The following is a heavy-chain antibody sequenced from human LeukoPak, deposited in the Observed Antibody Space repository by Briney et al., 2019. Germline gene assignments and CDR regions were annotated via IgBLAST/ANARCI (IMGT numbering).Heavy chain of an antibody. CDR2: IKSKTDGGTT. D-gene: IGHD3-10*02. CDR3: TTDNVRESTTRDY. J-gene: IGHJ4*02. Sequence: GGSLRLSCAASGFTFSNAWMSWVRQAPGKGLEWVGRIKSKTDGGTTDYAAPVKGRFTISRDDSKNTLYLQMNSLKTEDTAVYYCTTDNVRESTTRDYWGQGTLVTVSS. CDR1: GFTFSNAW. V-gene: IGHV3-15*01.